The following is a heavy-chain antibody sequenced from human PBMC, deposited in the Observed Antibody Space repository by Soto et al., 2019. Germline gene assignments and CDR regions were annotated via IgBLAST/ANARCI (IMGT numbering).Heavy chain of an antibody. V-gene: IGHV4-39*01. CDR2: IYYSGTT. D-gene: IGHD3-3*01. Sequence: SETLSLTCTVSGASISSSDYYWGWVRQTPGKGLDWIGNIYYSGTTYYNPSLKSRVTISVDTSKNQFSLKLNSVTAADTAVYYCDRFLASASRNNDFDYWGQGTLFAVSS. CDR3: DRFLASASRNNDFDY. J-gene: IGHJ4*02. CDR1: GASISSSDYY.